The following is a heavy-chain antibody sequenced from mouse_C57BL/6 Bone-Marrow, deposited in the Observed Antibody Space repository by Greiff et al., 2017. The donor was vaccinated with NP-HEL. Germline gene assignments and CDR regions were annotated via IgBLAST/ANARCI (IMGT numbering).Heavy chain of an antibody. V-gene: IGHV5-4*01. CDR3: ARGYYGSSYESPYAMDY. CDR1: GFTFSSYA. J-gene: IGHJ4*01. D-gene: IGHD1-1*01. CDR2: ISDGGSYT. Sequence: EVQLVESGGGLVKPGGSLKLSCAASGFTFSSYAMSWVRQTPEKRLEWVATISDGGSYTYYPDNVKGRFTISRDNAKNNLYLQMSHLKSEDTAMYYCARGYYGSSYESPYAMDYWGQGTSVTVSS.